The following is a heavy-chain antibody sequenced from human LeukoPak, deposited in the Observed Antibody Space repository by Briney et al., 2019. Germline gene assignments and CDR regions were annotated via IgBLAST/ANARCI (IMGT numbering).Heavy chain of an antibody. D-gene: IGHD6-19*01. Sequence: SETLSLTCTVSGGSISSSSYYWGWIRQPPGKGLEWIGNIYYSGSTYYNPSLQSRVTISVDTSKNQFSLKLNSVTAADTAVYYCARQSNSGWYAVADRGQGTLVTVSS. CDR1: GGSISSSSYY. CDR2: IYYSGST. J-gene: IGHJ4*02. CDR3: ARQSNSGWYAVAD. V-gene: IGHV4-39*01.